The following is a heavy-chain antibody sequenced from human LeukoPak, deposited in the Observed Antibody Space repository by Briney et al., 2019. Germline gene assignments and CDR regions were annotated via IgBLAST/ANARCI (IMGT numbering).Heavy chain of an antibody. CDR3: ARPRKHDYYDMDV. J-gene: IGHJ6*03. CDR2: INPSGTT. CDR1: GGSISSSSYY. V-gene: IGHV4-39*02. Sequence: PSETLSLTCTVSGGSISSSSYYWGWIRQPPGKGLEWIGEINPSGTTNYNPSLKGRVTISLDTSKNHFSLNLSSVTAADTAVYYCARPRKHDYYDMDVWGKGTTVTVSS.